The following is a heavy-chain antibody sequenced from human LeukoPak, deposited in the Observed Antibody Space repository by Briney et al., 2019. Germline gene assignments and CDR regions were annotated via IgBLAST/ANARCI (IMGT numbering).Heavy chain of an antibody. J-gene: IGHJ4*02. CDR3: ARVSSSVTSGTYYDLIDY. Sequence: PGRSLRLSCAASGFTFSSYAMHWVRQAPGKGLEWVAVISYDGSNKYYADSVKGRFTISRDNSKDTLYLQMNSLGPEDTAVYYCARVSSSVTSGTYYDLIDYWGQGTLVTVSS. V-gene: IGHV3-30-3*01. CDR1: GFTFSSYA. D-gene: IGHD1-26*01. CDR2: ISYDGSNK.